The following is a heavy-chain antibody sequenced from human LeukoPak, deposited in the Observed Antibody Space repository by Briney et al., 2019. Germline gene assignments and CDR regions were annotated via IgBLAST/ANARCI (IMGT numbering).Heavy chain of an antibody. J-gene: IGHJ4*02. CDR1: GFTVSSYY. Sequence: QPGGSLRLSCAASGFTVSSYYMSWVRQAPGKGLEWVSVIYSGGSTYYADSVKGRFTISRDNSKNTLYLQMNSLRAEDTAVYYCARDYEVAAGTGGIDHWGQGTLVTVSS. D-gene: IGHD6-13*01. CDR3: ARDYEVAAGTGGIDH. CDR2: IYSGGST. V-gene: IGHV3-53*01.